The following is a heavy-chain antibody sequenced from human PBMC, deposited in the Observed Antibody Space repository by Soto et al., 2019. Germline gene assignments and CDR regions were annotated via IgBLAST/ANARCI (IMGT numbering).Heavy chain of an antibody. CDR2: IKEDGSEK. CDR3: ASLMVRGVMWLDY. D-gene: IGHD3-10*01. V-gene: IGHV3-7*05. J-gene: IGHJ4*02. CDR1: GFTFSSYS. Sequence: GGSLRLSCAASGFTFSSYSMSWVRQAPGKGLEWVANIKEDGSEKYYVDSVKGRFTISRDNAKNSLYLQMNSLRAEDTAVYYCASLMVRGVMWLDYWGQGTLVTVSS.